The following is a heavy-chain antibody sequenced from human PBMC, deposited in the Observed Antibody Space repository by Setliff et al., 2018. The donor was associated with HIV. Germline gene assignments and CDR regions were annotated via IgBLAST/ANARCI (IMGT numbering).Heavy chain of an antibody. CDR2: TSYDGRNK. D-gene: IGHD3-10*01. Sequence: PGGSLRLSCAASGLTFSRSAMHWVRQAPGKGLEWVAVTSYDGRNKYYADSVTGRFTISRDDSKNTLYLQMNSLRAEDTAVYYCAKDKGQKYADYWGQGTVVTVSS. CDR3: AKDKGQKYADY. J-gene: IGHJ4*02. V-gene: IGHV3-30*01. CDR1: GLTFSRSA.